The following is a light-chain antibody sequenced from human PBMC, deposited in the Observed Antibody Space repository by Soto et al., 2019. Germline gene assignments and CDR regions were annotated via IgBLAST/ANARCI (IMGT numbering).Light chain of an antibody. V-gene: IGKV1-5*03. J-gene: IGKJ1*01. CDR3: QHYNSYSEA. Sequence: DIQMTQSPSTLSGSVGYRFTSTCLASQTISSWLAWYQQKPGKAPKLLIYKASTLKSGVPSRFSGSGSGTEFTLTISSLQPDDFATYYCQHYNSYSEAFGQGTKVDIK. CDR2: KAS. CDR1: QTISSW.